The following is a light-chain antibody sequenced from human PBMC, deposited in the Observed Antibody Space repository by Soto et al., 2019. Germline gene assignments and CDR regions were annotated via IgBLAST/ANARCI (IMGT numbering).Light chain of an antibody. J-gene: IGKJ5*01. Sequence: EIVMTQSPATLSVPPGERATLSCRASQTVSITYLTWYQQKPGQAPRLLIYDASNRATGIPARFSGSGSGTDFTLTISSLEPEDFAVYYCQQRSNWPSTFGQGTRLEIK. V-gene: IGKV3-11*01. CDR3: QQRSNWPST. CDR1: QTVSITY. CDR2: DAS.